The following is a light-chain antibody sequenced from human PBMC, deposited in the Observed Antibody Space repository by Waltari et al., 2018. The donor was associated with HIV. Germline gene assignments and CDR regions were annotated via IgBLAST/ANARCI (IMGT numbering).Light chain of an antibody. V-gene: IGLV1-47*01. Sequence: QSVLTQPPSASGTPGQRVTIFCSGSSSNIGSNYGYWYQQLPGTAPKLLIYRNNPRPSGVPDRFSGSKSGTSASLAISGLRSEDEADYYCAAWDDSLSGLVFGGGTKVTVL. CDR2: RNN. J-gene: IGLJ3*02. CDR1: SSNIGSNY. CDR3: AAWDDSLSGLV.